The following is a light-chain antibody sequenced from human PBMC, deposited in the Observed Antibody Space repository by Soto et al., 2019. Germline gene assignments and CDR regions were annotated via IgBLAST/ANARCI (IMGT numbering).Light chain of an antibody. Sequence: DIQMTQSPSALSASVGDRVTITCRASQSISSWLAWYQQKPEKAPKLLIYKASSLESGVPSRFGGSGSETEFTLTISSLQPDDFATYYCQQYDSYPWTFGQGTKVEIK. CDR3: QQYDSYPWT. J-gene: IGKJ1*01. CDR2: KAS. V-gene: IGKV1-5*03. CDR1: QSISSW.